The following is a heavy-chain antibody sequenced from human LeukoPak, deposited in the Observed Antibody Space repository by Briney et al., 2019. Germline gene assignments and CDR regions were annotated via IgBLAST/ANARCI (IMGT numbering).Heavy chain of an antibody. V-gene: IGHV3-23*01. CDR1: EFTFRSYA. CDR2: ISGSGGST. J-gene: IGHJ4*02. Sequence: GGSLRLSCVVSEFTFRSYAMNWVRQAPGKGLEWVSAISGSGGSTYYADSVKGRFTISKDNAKNSLYLQMNSLRAEDTAVYYCATENYGSLAGWGQGTLVTVSS. D-gene: IGHD2-15*01. CDR3: ATENYGSLAG.